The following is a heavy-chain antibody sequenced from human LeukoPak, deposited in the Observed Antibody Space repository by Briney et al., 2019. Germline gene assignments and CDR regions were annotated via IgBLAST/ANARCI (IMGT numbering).Heavy chain of an antibody. J-gene: IGHJ5*02. D-gene: IGHD6-6*01. CDR2: FHYSGSN. Sequence: SETLSLTCTVSGDSVNSGNFFWGWIRQPPGKGLEWIGSFHYSGSNFYNPSLKSRLTISVDTSRNHFSLKLTSVTAADTAVYYCARHEYQVFPPANWFDPWGQGTLVTVSS. CDR1: GDSVNSGNFF. CDR3: ARHEYQVFPPANWFDP. V-gene: IGHV4-39*02.